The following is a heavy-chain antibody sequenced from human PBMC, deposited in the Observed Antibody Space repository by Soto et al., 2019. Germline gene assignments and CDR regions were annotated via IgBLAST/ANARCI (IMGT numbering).Heavy chain of an antibody. CDR1: GFIFSDYE. V-gene: IGHV3-23*01. Sequence: GGSLRLSCEGSGFIFSDYEMNWVRQVPGKGLEWVSAISGGGGSTYYADSAKGRVTISRDNSKNTLYLQMNSLRAEDTAVYYCAKVSLGATTITDYYYYGMDVWGQGTTVTVSS. CDR3: AKVSLGATTITDYYYYGMDV. CDR2: ISGGGGST. D-gene: IGHD1-26*01. J-gene: IGHJ6*02.